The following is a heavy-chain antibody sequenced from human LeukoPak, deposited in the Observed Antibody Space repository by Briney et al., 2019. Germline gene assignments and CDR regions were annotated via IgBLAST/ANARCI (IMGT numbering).Heavy chain of an antibody. CDR1: GGSISSYY. CDR3: ARDRYYYGSGSYSYFDY. D-gene: IGHD3-10*01. V-gene: IGHV4-59*01. Sequence: PSGTLSLTCTGSGGSISSYYWSWIRQPPGKGLEWIGYIYYSGSTNYNPSLKSQVPISVDTSKNQFSLKLSSVTAADTAVYYCARDRYYYGSGSYSYFDYWGQGTLVTVSS. J-gene: IGHJ4*02. CDR2: IYYSGST.